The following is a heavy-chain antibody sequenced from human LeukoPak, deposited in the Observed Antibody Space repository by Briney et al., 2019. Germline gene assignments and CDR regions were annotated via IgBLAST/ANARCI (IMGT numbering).Heavy chain of an antibody. Sequence: PSETLSLTCAVSSGSIFSSNWWSWVRQPPGKGLEWIGQIFHSGSTSYSPSLKSRVTISVDKSKNQFALKLTSVTAADTAVYYCARAHSSSQTRPYYYYYMDVWGKGTTVTVSS. CDR1: SGSIFSSNW. CDR3: ARAHSSSQTRPYYYYYMDV. CDR2: IFHSGST. J-gene: IGHJ6*03. V-gene: IGHV4-4*02. D-gene: IGHD6-13*01.